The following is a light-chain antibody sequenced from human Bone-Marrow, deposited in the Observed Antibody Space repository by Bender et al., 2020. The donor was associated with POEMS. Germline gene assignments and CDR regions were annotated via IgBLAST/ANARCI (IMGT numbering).Light chain of an antibody. J-gene: IGLJ3*02. Sequence: QSALTQSRSVSGSPVQSVTISCTGTSNDIGGYDFVSWYQQHPGKAPKVIIFDVYKRPSGGPDRFSGSKSGNTASLTISDLQADDEGDYYCQSYDNSLGGWVFGGGTKLTVL. V-gene: IGLV2-11*01. CDR1: SNDIGGYDF. CDR3: QSYDNSLGGWV. CDR2: DVY.